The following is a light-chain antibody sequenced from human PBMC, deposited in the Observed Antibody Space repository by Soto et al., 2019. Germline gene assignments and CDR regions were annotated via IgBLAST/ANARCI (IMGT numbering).Light chain of an antibody. Sequence: GVPSRFSGSGYGTDFSLTISSLQPEDFATYYCQQSYNVPPYTVGQGTKLEIK. V-gene: IGKV1-39*01. CDR3: QQSYNVPPYT. J-gene: IGKJ2*01.